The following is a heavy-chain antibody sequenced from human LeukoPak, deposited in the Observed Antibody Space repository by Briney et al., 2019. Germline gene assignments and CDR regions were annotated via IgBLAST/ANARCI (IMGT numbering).Heavy chain of an antibody. Sequence: GSSVKVSCKASGGTFISYAISWVRQAPGQGLEWMGGIIPIFGRANYAQKFQGRGTITTDEYTSTAYMELSSLRSEDTAVYSCASELSSSLPVGWFDPWGQGTLVTVSS. CDR2: IIPIFGRA. CDR3: ASELSSSLPVGWFDP. CDR1: GGTFISYA. V-gene: IGHV1-69*05. D-gene: IGHD6-6*01. J-gene: IGHJ5*02.